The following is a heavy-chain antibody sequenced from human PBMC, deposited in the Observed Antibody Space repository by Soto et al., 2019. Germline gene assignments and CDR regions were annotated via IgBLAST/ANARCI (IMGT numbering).Heavy chain of an antibody. V-gene: IGHV4-59*12. CDR1: GGSISSYY. J-gene: IGHJ3*02. CDR2: IYYSGST. Sequence: QVQLQESGPGLVKPSETLSLTCTVSGGSISSYYWSWIRQPPGTGLEWIGYIYYSGSTNYNPSLKSRVTRSVDTSKNQFSLKLSSVTAADTAVYYCARDMLEQWPEDAFDIWGQGTMVTVSS. D-gene: IGHD6-19*01. CDR3: ARDMLEQWPEDAFDI.